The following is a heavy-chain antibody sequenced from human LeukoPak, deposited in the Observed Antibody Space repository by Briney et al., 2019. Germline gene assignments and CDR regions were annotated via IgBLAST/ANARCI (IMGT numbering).Heavy chain of an antibody. D-gene: IGHD6-6*01. CDR2: ISGSGGST. CDR1: GFTLTSYA. CDR3: AKDRGAARPGY. V-gene: IGHV3-23*01. J-gene: IGHJ4*02. Sequence: GGSLRLSSAASGFTLTSYALSWVRQAPRKGLEWVSAISGSGGSTYYADSVKGRFTISRDNSKNTLYLQMNSLRAEDTAVYYCAKDRGAARPGYWGQGTLVTVSS.